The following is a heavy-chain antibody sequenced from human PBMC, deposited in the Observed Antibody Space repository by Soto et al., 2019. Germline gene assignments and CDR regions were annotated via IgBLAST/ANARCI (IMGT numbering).Heavy chain of an antibody. CDR3: AAYDSSGDDAFDI. J-gene: IGHJ3*02. CDR2: IYYSGST. CDR1: GGSISSGGYY. D-gene: IGHD3-22*01. Sequence: PSETLSLTCTVSGGSISSGGYYWSWIRQHPGKGLEWIGYIYYSGSTYYNPSLKSRVTISVDTSKNQFSLKLSSVTAADTAVYYCAAYDSSGDDAFDIWGQGTMVTV. V-gene: IGHV4-31*03.